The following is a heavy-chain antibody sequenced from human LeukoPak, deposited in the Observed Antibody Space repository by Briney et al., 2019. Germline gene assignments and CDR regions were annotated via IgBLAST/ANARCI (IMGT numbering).Heavy chain of an antibody. D-gene: IGHD1-20*01. CDR2: IYSSGST. Sequence: SETLSLTCTVSGASMTTYYWSWIRQPPGKGLEWVPYIYSSGSTNCNPSLKSRLTISIDTSKKQFSLKMSSVTAADTALYYCARLPAARLISGAFDIWGQGTMVTVSS. V-gene: IGHV4-59*01. CDR1: GASMTTYY. CDR3: ARLPAARLISGAFDI. J-gene: IGHJ3*02.